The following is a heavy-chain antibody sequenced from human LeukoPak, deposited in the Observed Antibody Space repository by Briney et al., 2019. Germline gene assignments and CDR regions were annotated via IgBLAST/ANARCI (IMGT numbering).Heavy chain of an antibody. CDR2: IYRGGST. CDR3: ARDRIAVAGTLFDY. Sequence: GGSLRLSCAASGFTVSDNYMSWVRQAPGKGLVWVSVIYRGGSTYYADSVKGRFTTSRDNSKNTLYLQMNSLRAEDTAVYYCARDRIAVAGTLFDYWGRGTLVTVSS. D-gene: IGHD6-19*01. V-gene: IGHV3-66*01. CDR1: GFTVSDNY. J-gene: IGHJ4*02.